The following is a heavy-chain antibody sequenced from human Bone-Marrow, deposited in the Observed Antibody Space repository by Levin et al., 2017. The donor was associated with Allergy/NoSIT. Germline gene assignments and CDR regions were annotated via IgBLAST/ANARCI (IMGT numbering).Heavy chain of an antibody. D-gene: IGHD6-19*01. CDR3: ARECMAVAGCDY. J-gene: IGHJ4*02. CDR1: GYPLNTNA. CDR2: INTDSGIP. V-gene: IGHV7-4-1*02. Sequence: GGSLRLSCMASGYPLNTNAINWVRQAPGKGLEWMGWINTDSGIPTYGHGFTGRFVFSLDTSVNTAYLHINSLNTDDGAVYYCARECMAVAGCDYWGQGTLVTVSS.